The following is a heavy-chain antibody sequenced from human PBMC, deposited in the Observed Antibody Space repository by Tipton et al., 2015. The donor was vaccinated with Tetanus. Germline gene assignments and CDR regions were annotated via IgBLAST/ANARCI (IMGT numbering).Heavy chain of an antibody. V-gene: IGHV3-48*02. J-gene: IGHJ6*02. CDR3: ARDRRSYIASAGYGMDV. Sequence: SVKGRFTVSRDNAKNSVYLQMSSLRDDDTAIYYCARDRRSYIASAGYGMDVWGQGTPVTASS. D-gene: IGHD6-13*01.